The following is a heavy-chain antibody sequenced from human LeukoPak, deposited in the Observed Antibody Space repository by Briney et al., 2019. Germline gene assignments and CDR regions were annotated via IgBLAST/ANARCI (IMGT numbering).Heavy chain of an antibody. V-gene: IGHV1-18*04. Sequence: ASVKVSCKASGYTFTGYYMHWVRQAPGQGLEWMGWISAYNGNTNYAQKLQGRVTMTTDTSTSTAYMELRSLRSDDTAVYYCARDSGSFFQHRGQGTLVTVSS. D-gene: IGHD1-26*01. CDR1: GYTFTGYY. CDR2: ISAYNGNT. J-gene: IGHJ1*01. CDR3: ARDSGSFFQH.